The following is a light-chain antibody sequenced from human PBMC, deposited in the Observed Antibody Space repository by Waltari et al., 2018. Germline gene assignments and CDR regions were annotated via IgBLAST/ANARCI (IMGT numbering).Light chain of an antibody. Sequence: EIVMTQSPATLSLSPGERATLSCRAGQSVNINLAWYQQKPGQGPRLLIYGASTRATAIPARFSGSGSGTEFTLTISSLQSEDFAVYYCQQYNNWPPWTFGQGTKVEIK. CDR2: GAS. V-gene: IGKV3-15*01. CDR1: QSVNIN. J-gene: IGKJ1*01. CDR3: QQYNNWPPWT.